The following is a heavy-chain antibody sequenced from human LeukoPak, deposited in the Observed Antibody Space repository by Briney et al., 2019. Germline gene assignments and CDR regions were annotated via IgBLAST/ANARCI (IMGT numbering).Heavy chain of an antibody. D-gene: IGHD3-9*01. CDR2: ISSSSSYI. J-gene: IGHJ3*02. Sequence: GGSLRLSCAVSGFTFSSYSMNWVRQAPGKGLEWVSSISSSSSYIYHADSVKGRFTISRDNAKNSLYLKMNSLGAEDTAVYYCAMADGDILTGSNAFDIWGQGTMVTVSS. CDR3: AMADGDILTGSNAFDI. V-gene: IGHV3-21*01. CDR1: GFTFSSYS.